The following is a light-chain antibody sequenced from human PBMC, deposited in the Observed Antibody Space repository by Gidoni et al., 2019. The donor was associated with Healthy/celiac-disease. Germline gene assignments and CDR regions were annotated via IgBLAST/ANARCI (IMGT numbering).Light chain of an antibody. J-gene: IGKJ1*01. Sequence: EIVMTQSPATLSVSPGERATLSCRASQSVSSNLAWYQQKPGQAPRLLIYGASTRATGIPARFSGSGSGTEFTLTISSLQSEDFAVYYCQQYNNWSSTFXQXTKVEIK. CDR2: GAS. CDR3: QQYNNWSST. V-gene: IGKV3-15*01. CDR1: QSVSSN.